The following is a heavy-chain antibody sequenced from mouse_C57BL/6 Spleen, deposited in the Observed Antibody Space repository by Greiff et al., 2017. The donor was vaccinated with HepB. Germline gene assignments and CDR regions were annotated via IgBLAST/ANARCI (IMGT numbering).Heavy chain of an antibody. J-gene: IGHJ2*01. Sequence: EVQRVESGGGLVKPGGSLKLSCAASGFTFSSYAMSWVRQTPEKRLEWVATISDGGSYTYYPDNVKGRFTISRENAKNNMYLQMSHLKSEDTAMYYCAREEGYDYDGYYFDYWGQGTTLTVSS. CDR3: AREEGYDYDGYYFDY. CDR1: GFTFSSYA. CDR2: ISDGGSYT. D-gene: IGHD2-4*01. V-gene: IGHV5-4*01.